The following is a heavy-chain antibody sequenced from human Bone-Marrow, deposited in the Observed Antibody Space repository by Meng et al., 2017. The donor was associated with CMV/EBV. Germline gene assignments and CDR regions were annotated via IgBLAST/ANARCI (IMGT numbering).Heavy chain of an antibody. V-gene: IGHV4-31*03. Sequence: CTVSGGSISSGGSYWSWIRQHPGKGLEWIGYIYYSGSPYYNPSLKSRVTISVDTSKNQFSLKLSSVTAADTAVYYCARDQNPDVFDLWGRGTLVTVSS. CDR3: ARDQNPDVFDL. CDR2: IYYSGSP. D-gene: IGHD1-14*01. J-gene: IGHJ2*01. CDR1: GGSISSGGSY.